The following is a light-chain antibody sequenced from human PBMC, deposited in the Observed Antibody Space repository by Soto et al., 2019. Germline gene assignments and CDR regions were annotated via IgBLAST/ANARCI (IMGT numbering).Light chain of an antibody. CDR3: CSYTSSNTFV. V-gene: IGLV2-14*01. CDR1: SSDVGGYNY. CDR2: DLN. J-gene: IGLJ1*01. Sequence: QSALTQPASVSGSPGQSITISCTGTSSDVGGYNYVSWYQQHPGKVPKMMIYDLNNRPSGVSNRFSGSKSGNTASLTISGLQAEDEADYYCCSYTSSNTFVFGTGTKVTVL.